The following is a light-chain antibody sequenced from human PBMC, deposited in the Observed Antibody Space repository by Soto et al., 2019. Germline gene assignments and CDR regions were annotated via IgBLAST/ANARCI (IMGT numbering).Light chain of an antibody. CDR1: QDISSY. CDR3: QQYYSCPLT. Sequence: AIRMTQSPSSLSASTGDRVTITCRASQDISSYLAWYQQKPGKAPKLLIYSASTLQSGVPSRFNGSGSETDFTLTISCLQSEDFATYFCQQYYSCPLTFGGGTKVEIK. CDR2: SAS. J-gene: IGKJ4*01. V-gene: IGKV1-8*01.